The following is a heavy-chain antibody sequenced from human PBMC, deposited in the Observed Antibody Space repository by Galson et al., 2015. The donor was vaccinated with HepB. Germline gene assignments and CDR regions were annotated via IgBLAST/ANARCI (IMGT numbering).Heavy chain of an antibody. Sequence: QSGAEVKKPGESLKISCKGSGYSFTSYWIGWVRQMPGKGLEWMGIIYPGDSDTRYSPSFQGQVTISADKSISTAYLQWSSLKASDTAMYYCARHGVVVPAAPRLLEQRGYYYYGMDVWGQGTTVTVSS. V-gene: IGHV5-51*01. J-gene: IGHJ6*02. CDR3: ARHGVVVPAAPRLLEQRGYYYYGMDV. D-gene: IGHD2-2*01. CDR2: IYPGDSDT. CDR1: GYSFTSYW.